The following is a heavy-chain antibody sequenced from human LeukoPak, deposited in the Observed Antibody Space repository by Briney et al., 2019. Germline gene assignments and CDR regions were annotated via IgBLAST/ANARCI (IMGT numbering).Heavy chain of an antibody. J-gene: IGHJ4*02. V-gene: IGHV3-7*01. D-gene: IGHD3-9*01. CDR2: VKQDGSAK. Sequence: GGSLRLSCAASGFTFTNYWMSWVRQAPGKGLEWVANVKQDGSAKYYVDSVKGRFTISRDNANNSVYLQMNSLRAEDTAIYYCARYLDRSFDYWGQGTLVTVSS. CDR1: GFTFTNYW. CDR3: ARYLDRSFDY.